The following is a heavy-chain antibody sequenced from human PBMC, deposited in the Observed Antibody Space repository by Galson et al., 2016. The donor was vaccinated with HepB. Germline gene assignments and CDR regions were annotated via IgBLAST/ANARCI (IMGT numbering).Heavy chain of an antibody. CDR3: AIAMGAY. J-gene: IGHJ4*02. CDR1: GGSISSGGYS. CDR2: KYHSGST. V-gene: IGHV4-30-2*01. D-gene: IGHD3-10*01. Sequence: TLSLTCTVSGGSISSGGYSWTWIRQPPGKGLEWIGYKYHSGSTYYNPSLKSRLSISVDRSTNQFYLRLGSVTAADTAVYYCAIAMGAYWGQGILVTVSS.